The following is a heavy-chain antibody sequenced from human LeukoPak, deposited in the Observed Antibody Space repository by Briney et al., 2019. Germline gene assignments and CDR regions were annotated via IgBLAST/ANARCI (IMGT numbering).Heavy chain of an antibody. CDR2: IYPGDSDT. V-gene: IGHV5-51*01. D-gene: IGHD2-15*01. Sequence: GESLKISCKGSGYSFTSYWIGWVRQMPGKGLEWMGIIYPGDSDTRYSPSFQGQVTISADKSISTAYLQWSSLKASDTAMYYCARTYIVARFNESAHAFDIWGQGTMVTVSS. CDR3: ARTYIVARFNESAHAFDI. CDR1: GYSFTSYW. J-gene: IGHJ3*02.